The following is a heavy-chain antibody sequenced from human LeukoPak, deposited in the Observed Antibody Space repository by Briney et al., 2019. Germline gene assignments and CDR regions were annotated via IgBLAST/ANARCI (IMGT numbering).Heavy chain of an antibody. CDR1: GGSISSSSYY. J-gene: IGHJ6*03. Sequence: SETLSLTCTVSGGSISSSSYYWGWIRQPPGKGLEWIGSIYYSGSTYYNPSLKSRVTISVDTSKNQSSLKLSSVTAADTAVYYCARDNSIYYYMDVWGKGTTVTVSS. D-gene: IGHD4-23*01. CDR3: ARDNSIYYYMDV. CDR2: IYYSGST. V-gene: IGHV4-39*07.